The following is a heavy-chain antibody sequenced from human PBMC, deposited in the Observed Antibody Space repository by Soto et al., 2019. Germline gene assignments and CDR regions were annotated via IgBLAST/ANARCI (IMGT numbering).Heavy chain of an antibody. CDR1: GGTFSSYT. V-gene: IGHV1-69*06. J-gene: IGHJ3*02. CDR2: IIPMFGTL. CDR3: ARKVASSDDAFDI. D-gene: IGHD6-6*01. Sequence: QLHLVQSGAEVKKPGSSVKVYGKASGGTFSSYTINWGRQDPGQGLEWLGGIIPMFGTLYYAQTFQGRLTMSADSSTSTAYMELSTLRSDDTAVYYCARKVASSDDAFDIWGQGTMVTVSS.